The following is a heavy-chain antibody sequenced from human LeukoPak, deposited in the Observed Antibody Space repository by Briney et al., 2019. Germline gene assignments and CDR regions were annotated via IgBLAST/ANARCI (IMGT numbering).Heavy chain of an antibody. CDR3: ARGWYSSGWYKDGMDV. CDR1: GGSFSGYY. CDR2: INHRGSS. J-gene: IGHJ6*02. V-gene: IGHV4-34*01. Sequence: SETLSLTYAVYGGSFSGYYSSWIRQPPGKGLEWIGEINHRGSSNYNPSLKSRVTISVDTSKNQFSLKLSSVTAADTAVYYCARGWYSSGWYKDGMDVWAQGTTVTVSS. D-gene: IGHD6-19*01.